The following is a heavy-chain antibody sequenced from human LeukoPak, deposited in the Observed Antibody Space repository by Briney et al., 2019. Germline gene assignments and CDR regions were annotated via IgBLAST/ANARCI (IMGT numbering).Heavy chain of an antibody. V-gene: IGHV3-30-3*01. CDR3: ATCVRGCYVQFAT. D-gene: IGHD3-3*01. Sequence: PGRSLRLSSADSGFTFSTCAMQSVPQAPGKGLEWVAIISYDETNEYYADSVKGRFTISRDNSKNTLYLQMNSLRVEDTAVYYFATCVRGCYVQFATWGHGTLVTVAS. CDR1: GFTFSTCA. J-gene: IGHJ4*01. CDR2: ISYDETNE.